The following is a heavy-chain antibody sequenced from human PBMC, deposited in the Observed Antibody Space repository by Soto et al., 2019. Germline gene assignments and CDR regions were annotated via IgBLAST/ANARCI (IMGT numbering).Heavy chain of an antibody. CDR3: AREVICGSGSHY. D-gene: IGHD3-10*01. Sequence: QVQLVQSGAEVKKPGASVKVSCKASGYTFTSYGISWVRQAPGQGLEWMGWISAYNGNTNYAQKLQGRVTMTTDTAASTVHMKLRSLRSDDTAVYYCAREVICGSGSHYRGQGSLGTVST. V-gene: IGHV1-18*01. CDR2: ISAYNGNT. J-gene: IGHJ4*02. CDR1: GYTFTSYG.